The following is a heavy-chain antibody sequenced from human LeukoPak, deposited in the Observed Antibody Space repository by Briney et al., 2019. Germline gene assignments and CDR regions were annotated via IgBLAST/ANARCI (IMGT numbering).Heavy chain of an antibody. CDR1: GFTFSSYW. J-gene: IGHJ4*02. CDR2: IYSGGST. CDR3: ARDPSLSY. D-gene: IGHD3-16*02. Sequence: PGGSLRLSCAASGFTFSSYWMSWVRQAPGKGLEWVSVIYSGGSTYYADSVKGRFTISRHNSKNTLYLQMNSLRAEDTAVYYCARDPSLSYWGQGTLVTVSS. V-gene: IGHV3-53*04.